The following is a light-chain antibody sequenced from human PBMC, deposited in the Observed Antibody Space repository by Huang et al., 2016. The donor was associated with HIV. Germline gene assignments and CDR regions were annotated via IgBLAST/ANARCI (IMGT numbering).Light chain of an antibody. J-gene: IGKJ4*01. CDR3: QQYNYWPPLT. Sequence: EVVMTQSPATLSVSPGEIVTLSCRASQRIGHNLAWYQQKIGQPPRLLIYGASTRATCIPDRFSGSGSGTEFTLTITSLQSEDFAVYYCQQYNYWPPLTFGGGTKVEIK. CDR1: QRIGHN. V-gene: IGKV3-15*01. CDR2: GAS.